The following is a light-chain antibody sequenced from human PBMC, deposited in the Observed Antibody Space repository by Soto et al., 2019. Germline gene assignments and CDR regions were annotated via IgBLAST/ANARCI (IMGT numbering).Light chain of an antibody. V-gene: IGKV1-33*01. CDR1: QNTNNY. Sequence: DDQVTKHPSSLSASVGDRVPLPCRASQNTNNYLNWYQLKPGKAPKLLIYAASTLQTGVPSRFTGSGSGTDFTLTISGLQSEDFAVYYCQHYNSWPEAFGQGTKVDIK. CDR3: QHYNSWPEA. CDR2: AAS. J-gene: IGKJ1*01.